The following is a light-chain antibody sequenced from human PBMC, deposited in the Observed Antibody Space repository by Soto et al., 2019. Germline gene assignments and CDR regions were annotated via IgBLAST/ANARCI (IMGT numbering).Light chain of an antibody. CDR2: DVT. Sequence: QSALTQPASVSGSPGQSITISCTGTSSDVGGYNAVSWYQQHPGKAPKLMIYDVTNRPSGASNRFSGSKSGNTASLTISGLQAEDVADYYCGSYATGGAYVFGTGTKVTVL. CDR1: SSDVGGYNA. V-gene: IGLV2-14*01. J-gene: IGLJ1*01. CDR3: GSYATGGAYV.